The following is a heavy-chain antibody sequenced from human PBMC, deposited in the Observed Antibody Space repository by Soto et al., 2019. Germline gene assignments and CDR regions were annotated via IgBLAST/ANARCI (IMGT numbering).Heavy chain of an antibody. V-gene: IGHV4-31*03. CDR2: IYYSGST. J-gene: IGHJ6*02. CDR3: ATRTDYYYGSGSLGGMDV. Sequence: QVQLQESGPGLVKPSQTLSLTCTVSGGSISSGSYYWSWIRQLPGKGLEWIGYIYYSGSTYYNPSLKSRVTISVDTSKNQFAPKLNSVTAAHTAVYYCATRTDYYYGSGSLGGMDVWGQGTTVTVSS. CDR1: GGSISSGSYY. D-gene: IGHD3-10*01.